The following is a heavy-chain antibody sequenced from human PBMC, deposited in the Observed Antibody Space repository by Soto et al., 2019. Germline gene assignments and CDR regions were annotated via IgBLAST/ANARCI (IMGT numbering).Heavy chain of an antibody. CDR2: ISAYNDPT. CDR1: GYIMTTYG. CDR3: ARGTYFDY. V-gene: IGHV1-18*01. Sequence: QVQLVQSGTEVKKPGASVKVSCKASGYIMTTYGVSWVRQAPGQGLEWVGWISAYNDPTNYAQKFQGRVTMTTDTSTSTAYMELRSLRSDDTAVYYCARGTYFDYWGQGTLVTVPS. D-gene: IGHD1-1*01. J-gene: IGHJ4*02.